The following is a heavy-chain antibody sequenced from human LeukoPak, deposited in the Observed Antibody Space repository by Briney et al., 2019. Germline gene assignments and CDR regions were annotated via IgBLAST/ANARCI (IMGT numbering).Heavy chain of an antibody. Sequence: SETLSLTCTVSGGSISSYYWSWIRQPPGKGLEWIGYIYYSGSTNYNPSLKSRVTISVDTSKNQFSLKLSSVTAADTAVYYCARGSAGYSSGRYWDYWGQGTLVTVSS. V-gene: IGHV4-59*01. CDR1: GGSISSYY. D-gene: IGHD6-19*01. CDR2: IYYSGST. J-gene: IGHJ4*02. CDR3: ARGSAGYSSGRYWDY.